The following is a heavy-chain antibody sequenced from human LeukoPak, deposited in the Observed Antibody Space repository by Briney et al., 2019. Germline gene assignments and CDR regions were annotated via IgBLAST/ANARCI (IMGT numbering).Heavy chain of an antibody. Sequence: SETLSLTCTVSGGSISSYYWSWIRQPPGKGLEWIGYIYYSGSTNYNPSLKSRVTISVDTSKNQFSLKLSSVTAADTAVYYCARRLYGRMDVWGRGTTVTVSS. CDR2: IYYSGST. J-gene: IGHJ6*04. D-gene: IGHD3-10*01. V-gene: IGHV4-59*01. CDR3: ARRLYGRMDV. CDR1: GGSISSYY.